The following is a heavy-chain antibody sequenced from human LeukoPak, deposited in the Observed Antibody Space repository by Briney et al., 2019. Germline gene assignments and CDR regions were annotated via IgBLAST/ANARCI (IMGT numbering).Heavy chain of an antibody. Sequence: ASVKVSCKASGYTFTSYDINWVRQATGQGLEWMGWMNPNSGNTGYAQKFQGRVTMTRNTPISTAYMELSSLRSEGTAVYYCARVFRGYGSANWFDPWGQGTLVTVSS. J-gene: IGHJ5*02. CDR1: GYTFTSYD. CDR3: ARVFRGYGSANWFDP. V-gene: IGHV1-8*01. D-gene: IGHD3-10*01. CDR2: MNPNSGNT.